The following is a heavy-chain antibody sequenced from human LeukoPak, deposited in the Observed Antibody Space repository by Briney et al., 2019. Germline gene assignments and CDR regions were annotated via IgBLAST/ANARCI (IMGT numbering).Heavy chain of an antibody. Sequence: GGSLRLSCAASGFTFSSYSMNWVRQAPGKGLEWVSYISSSSSTIYYADSVKGRFTISRDNAKNSLYLQMNSLRAEDTAVYYCAREFLYYDSSGRLDYWGQGTLVTVSS. CDR2: ISSSSSTI. CDR3: AREFLYYDSSGRLDY. CDR1: GFTFSSYS. V-gene: IGHV3-48*01. D-gene: IGHD3-22*01. J-gene: IGHJ4*02.